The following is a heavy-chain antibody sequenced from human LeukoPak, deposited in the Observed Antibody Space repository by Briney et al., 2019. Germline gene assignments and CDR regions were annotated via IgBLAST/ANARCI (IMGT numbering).Heavy chain of an antibody. Sequence: GGSLRLSCAASGFTFTSFAMSWVRQAPGKGLEWVGRIKSKTDGGTTDYAAPVKGRFTISRDDSKNTLYLQMNSLKTEDTAVYYCTSHIVVVTAMYCWGQGTLVTVSS. J-gene: IGHJ4*02. CDR2: IKSKTDGGTT. V-gene: IGHV3-15*01. CDR3: TSHIVVVTAMYC. D-gene: IGHD2-21*02. CDR1: GFTFTSFA.